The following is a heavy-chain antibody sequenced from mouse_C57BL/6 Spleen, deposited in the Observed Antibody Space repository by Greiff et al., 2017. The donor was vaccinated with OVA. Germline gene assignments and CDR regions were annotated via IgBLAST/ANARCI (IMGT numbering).Heavy chain of an antibody. V-gene: IGHV14-4*01. CDR1: GFNIKDDY. CDR2: IDPENGDT. J-gene: IGHJ3*01. D-gene: IGHD1-1*01. Sequence: EVQLQQSGAELVRPGASVKLSCTASGFNIKDDYMHWVKQRPEQGLEWIGWIDPENGDTEYASKFQGKATITADTSSNTAYLQLSSLTSEDTAVYYCTTRYGSSYAWFAYWGQGTLVTVSA. CDR3: TTRYGSSYAWFAY.